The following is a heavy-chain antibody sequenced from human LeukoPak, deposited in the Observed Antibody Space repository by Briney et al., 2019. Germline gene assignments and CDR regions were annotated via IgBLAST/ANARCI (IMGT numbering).Heavy chain of an antibody. Sequence: GGSLRLSCVASGFTFSTYAMTWVRQAPGKGPEWVSSIAVSGISYYRDSVRGRYTISRDNSKNTLYLQMNSLRPEDTAIYYCAKGGIGSSSGLDSWGQGTLVTVSS. J-gene: IGHJ4*02. CDR2: IAVSGIS. CDR1: GFTFSTYA. D-gene: IGHD5-18*01. CDR3: AKGGIGSSSGLDS. V-gene: IGHV3-23*01.